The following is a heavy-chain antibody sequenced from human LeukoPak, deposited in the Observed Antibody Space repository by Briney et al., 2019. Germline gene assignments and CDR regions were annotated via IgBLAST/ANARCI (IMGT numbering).Heavy chain of an antibody. CDR3: TRAQVGATPPYVDY. J-gene: IGHJ4*02. CDR1: GFTFRSYW. Sequence: GGSLRLSCAASGFTFRSYWMHWVRQAPGKGLMWVSRINSDGGSTTYADSVKGRFTISRDNAKNTLYLQINSLRAEDTAVYYCTRAQVGATPPYVDYWGQGTLVTVSS. V-gene: IGHV3-74*01. CDR2: INSDGGST. D-gene: IGHD1-26*01.